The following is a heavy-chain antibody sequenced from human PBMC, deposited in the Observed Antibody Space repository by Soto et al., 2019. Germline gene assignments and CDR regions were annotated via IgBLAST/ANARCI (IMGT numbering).Heavy chain of an antibody. D-gene: IGHD3-3*01. CDR1: GFTFSSYG. J-gene: IGHJ4*02. Sequence: GGSLRLSCAASGFTFSSYGMHWVRQAPGKGLECVAVISYDGSNKNYADSVKGRFTISRDNSKNTLYLQMNSLRAEDTAVYYCAKEPYYDFWSGYPNPYFDYWGQGTLVTVSS. CDR3: AKEPYYDFWSGYPNPYFDY. V-gene: IGHV3-33*05. CDR2: ISYDGSNK.